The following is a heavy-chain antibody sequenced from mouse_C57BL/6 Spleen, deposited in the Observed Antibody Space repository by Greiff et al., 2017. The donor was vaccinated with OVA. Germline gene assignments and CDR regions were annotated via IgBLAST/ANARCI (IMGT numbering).Heavy chain of an antibody. CDR3: ARQGYYGSSYDAMDY. CDR2: LSYDGSN. Sequence: EVQLQESGPGLVKPSQSLSLTCSVTGYSITSGYYWNWIRQFPGNKLEWMGYLSYDGSNNYNPSLKNRISITRDTSKNQFFLKLNSVTTEDTATYYCARQGYYGSSYDAMDYWGQGTSVTVSS. V-gene: IGHV3-6*01. J-gene: IGHJ4*01. CDR1: GYSITSGYY. D-gene: IGHD1-1*01.